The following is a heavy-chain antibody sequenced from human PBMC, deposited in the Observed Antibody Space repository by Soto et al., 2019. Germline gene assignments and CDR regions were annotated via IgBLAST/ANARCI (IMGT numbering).Heavy chain of an antibody. V-gene: IGHV4-30-4*01. D-gene: IGHD3-22*01. CDR3: SSGGDDSSGYYYSS. CDR2: IYYSGST. CDR1: GGSISSGDYY. J-gene: IGHJ5*02. Sequence: SETLSLTCTVSGGSISSGDYYWSWIRQPPGKGLEWIGYIYYSGSTYYNPSLKSRVTISVDTSKNQFSLKLSSVAAAATAVYYSSSGGDDSSGYYYSSWGQGTLVTVSS.